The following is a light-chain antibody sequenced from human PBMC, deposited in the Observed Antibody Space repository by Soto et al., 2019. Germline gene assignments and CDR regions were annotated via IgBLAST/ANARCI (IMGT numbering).Light chain of an antibody. J-gene: IGKJ1*01. Sequence: EIVMTQSPATLSVSPGERATLSCRASQSVSSNLAWYQQKPGQAPRLLIYGASTRATGIPARFSGSGSGTEFTLTISSLQSEDFAVYNCQQYNNWLWTFGQGTKV. CDR2: GAS. CDR1: QSVSSN. V-gene: IGKV3-15*01. CDR3: QQYNNWLWT.